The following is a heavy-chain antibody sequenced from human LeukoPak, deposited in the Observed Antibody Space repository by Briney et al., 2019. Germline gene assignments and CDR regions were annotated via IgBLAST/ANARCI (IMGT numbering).Heavy chain of an antibody. D-gene: IGHD3-10*01. CDR3: ARASQYYYGSGSLSRYYYYYMDV. Sequence: GSSVKVSCKASGGTFSSYAISWVRQAPGQGLEWMGGIIPIFGTANYAQKFQGRVAITADESTSTAYMELSSLRSEDTAVYYCARASQYYYGSGSLSRYYYYYMDVWGKGTTVTISS. CDR2: IIPIFGTA. J-gene: IGHJ6*03. CDR1: GGTFSSYA. V-gene: IGHV1-69*01.